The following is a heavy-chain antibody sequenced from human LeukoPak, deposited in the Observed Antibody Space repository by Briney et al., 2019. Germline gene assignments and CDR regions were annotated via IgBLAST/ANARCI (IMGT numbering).Heavy chain of an antibody. CDR1: GGSISSSDYY. CDR3: AKKPTEGQWLVRDAFDI. CDR2: IYHSGST. V-gene: IGHV4-30-2*01. Sequence: SETLSLTCTVSGGSISSSDYYWTLIRQPPGKGLELIGYIYHSGSTYYNPSLKSRVTISVDTSKNQFSLKLSSVTAADTAVYYCAKKPTEGQWLVRDAFDIWGQGTMVTVSS. J-gene: IGHJ3*02. D-gene: IGHD6-19*01.